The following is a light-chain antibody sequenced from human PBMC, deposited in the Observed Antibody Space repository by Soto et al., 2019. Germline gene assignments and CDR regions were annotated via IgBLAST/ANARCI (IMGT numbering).Light chain of an antibody. V-gene: IGLV2-14*03. Sequence: QSVLTQPASVSGSPGQSITISCTGTSSDIGGYEYVSWYQQQPGKAPKRIIYXVSDRPSGVSNXFSXSKSXNXASXATXGXXXXXXXXYYCNSYTSSNPLGVFGTGTKVTVL. CDR3: NSYTSSNPLGV. J-gene: IGLJ1*01. CDR2: XVS. CDR1: SSDIGGYEY.